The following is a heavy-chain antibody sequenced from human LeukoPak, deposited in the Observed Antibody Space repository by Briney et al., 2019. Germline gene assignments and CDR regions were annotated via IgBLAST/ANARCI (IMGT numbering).Heavy chain of an antibody. CDR1: GYSFPTYW. CDR2: VYPAVSHT. CDR3: ARRPAGIRPFDY. V-gene: IGHV5-51*01. J-gene: IGHJ4*02. Sequence: GESLKISCEVSGYSFPTYWIGWVRLSRGRGLECVGVVYPAVSHTTYSPSFQGQVTLSVDKSIGTAYLQWSSLRASDTAMYYCARRPAGIRPFDYWGQGTLVTVSS. D-gene: IGHD2-2*01.